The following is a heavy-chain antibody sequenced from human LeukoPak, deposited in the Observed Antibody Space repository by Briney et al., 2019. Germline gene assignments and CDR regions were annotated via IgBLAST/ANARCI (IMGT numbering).Heavy chain of an antibody. CDR3: ARHRVEECGGDCDSVHNRFDP. J-gene: IGHJ5*02. Sequence: SETLSLTCTVSGGSISSTSYYWGWIRQPPGQELEWVGNIYYSGSTYYNPSLKSRVTISVYTSKNQFSLKLSSVTAADTAVYYCARHRVEECGGDCDSVHNRFDPWGQGTLVTVSS. V-gene: IGHV4-39*01. D-gene: IGHD2-21*02. CDR1: GGSISSTSYY. CDR2: IYYSGST.